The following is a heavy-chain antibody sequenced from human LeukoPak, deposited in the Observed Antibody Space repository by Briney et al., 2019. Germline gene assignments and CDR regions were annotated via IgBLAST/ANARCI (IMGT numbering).Heavy chain of an antibody. CDR2: ISGSGGST. CDR3: ANRGSWSGYFYYFDY. V-gene: IGHV3-23*01. D-gene: IGHD3-3*01. J-gene: IGHJ4*02. Sequence: GGSLRLSCAASGFTFSSYAMSWVRQAPGKGLEWVSAISGSGGSTYYADSVKGRFTISRDNSKNTLYLQMNSLRAEDTAVYYCANRGSWSGYFYYFDYWGQGTLVTVSS. CDR1: GFTFSSYA.